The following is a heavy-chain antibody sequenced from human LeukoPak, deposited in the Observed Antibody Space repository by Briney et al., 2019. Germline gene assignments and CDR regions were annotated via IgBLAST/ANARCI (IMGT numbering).Heavy chain of an antibody. J-gene: IGHJ4*02. CDR1: GLTFSTSG. D-gene: IGHD1-14*01. CDR3: ATETNGRHYDY. V-gene: IGHV3-21*06. CDR2: IGPTGSDR. Sequence: GGSLRLSCTASGLTFSTSGFNWVRQAPGKGLEWVASIGPTGSDRYHADSIKGQFTISRDNANNFLYLQMNSLRAEDTAVYYCATETNGRHYDYWGQGTLLTVSS.